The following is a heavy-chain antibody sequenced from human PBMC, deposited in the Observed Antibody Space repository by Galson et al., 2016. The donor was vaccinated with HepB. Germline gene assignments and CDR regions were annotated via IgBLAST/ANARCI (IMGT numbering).Heavy chain of an antibody. J-gene: IGHJ5*02. V-gene: IGHV3-21*01. Sequence: SLRLSCAASGCTFSTYSMNWVRQAPGKGLEWVSSISSSGRYMYYADSVKGRFTISRDNAKNSLYLQMNSLRAEDTAVYYCARMKDILTGYPLDRWGQGSLVTVSS. D-gene: IGHD3-9*01. CDR3: ARMKDILTGYPLDR. CDR2: ISSSGRYM. CDR1: GCTFSTYS.